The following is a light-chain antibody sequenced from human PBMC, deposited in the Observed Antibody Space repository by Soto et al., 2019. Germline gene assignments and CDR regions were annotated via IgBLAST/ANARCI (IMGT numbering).Light chain of an antibody. CDR2: GAS. CDR1: QSVNNNY. Sequence: EIVLTQSPGTLSLSPGDGATLPCRASQSVNNNYIAWYQQRPGQAPRLLIYGASSRVTGIPDRFSGSGFGTDFTLTISRLEPEDFAVYYCHQYVSSVWTFGQGTKV. CDR3: HQYVSSVWT. J-gene: IGKJ1*01. V-gene: IGKV3-20*01.